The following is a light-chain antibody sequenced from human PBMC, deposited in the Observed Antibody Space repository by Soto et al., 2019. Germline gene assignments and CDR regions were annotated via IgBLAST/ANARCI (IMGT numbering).Light chain of an antibody. J-gene: IGLJ2*01. CDR2: RDN. CDR3: AAWDDSLRGVV. V-gene: IGLV1-47*01. Sequence: QSVLTQPASVSGSPGQSITISCTGTSTDIGYHTYVSWYQQLPGTAPKLLVYRDNQRPSGVPDRFSGSKSGTSASLAISGLRSDDEADYYCAAWDDSLRGVVFGGGTKLTVL. CDR1: STDIGYHTY.